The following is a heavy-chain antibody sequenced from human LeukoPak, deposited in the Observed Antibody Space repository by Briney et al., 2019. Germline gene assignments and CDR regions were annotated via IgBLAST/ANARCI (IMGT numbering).Heavy chain of an antibody. CDR3: ASDSSSSWPSLDY. D-gene: IGHD6-13*01. CDR2: IIPIFGTA. CDR1: GGTFSSYA. V-gene: IGHV1-69*01. Sequence: SVKVSCKASGGTFSSYAISWVRQAPRQGLEWMGGIIPIFGTANYAQKFQGRVTITADESTSTAYMELSSLRSEDTAVYYCASDSSSSWPSLDYWGQGTLVTVSS. J-gene: IGHJ4*02.